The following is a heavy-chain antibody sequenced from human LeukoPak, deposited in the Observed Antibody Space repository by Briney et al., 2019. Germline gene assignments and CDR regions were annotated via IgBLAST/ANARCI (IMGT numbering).Heavy chain of an antibody. CDR2: INPSGGST. V-gene: IGHV1-46*01. D-gene: IGHD5-18*01. CDR1: GYTFTSYY. J-gene: IGHJ4*02. Sequence: ASVKVSCKASGYTFTSYYTHWVRQAPGQGLEWMGIINPSGGSTSYAQKFQGRVTMTRDTSTSTVYMELSSLRSEDTAVYYCASLVRGSRGYSYGYFDYWGQGTLVTVSS. CDR3: ASLVRGSRGYSYGYFDY.